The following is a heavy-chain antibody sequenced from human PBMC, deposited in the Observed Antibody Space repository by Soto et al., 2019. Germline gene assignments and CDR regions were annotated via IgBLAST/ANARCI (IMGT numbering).Heavy chain of an antibody. D-gene: IGHD2-15*01. Sequence: EVQLVESGGGLVQPGGSLRLSCAASGFTFSTYWMHWVRQAPGKGLVWVSRINRDGSRTNHADSVKGRFTISRDNAKNKLYLQMNSLRVEDTAVYYCVRDNGGSDDFWGQGTLVTVSS. V-gene: IGHV3-74*01. CDR3: VRDNGGSDDF. CDR2: INRDGSRT. J-gene: IGHJ4*02. CDR1: GFTFSTYW.